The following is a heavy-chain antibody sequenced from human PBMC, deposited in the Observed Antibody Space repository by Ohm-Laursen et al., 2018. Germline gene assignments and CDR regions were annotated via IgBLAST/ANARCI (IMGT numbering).Heavy chain of an antibody. D-gene: IGHD3-9*01. CDR2: IYSGGST. CDR3: ARDLNYDILTGSFDP. Sequence: GSLRLSCAASGFTVSSNYMSWVRQAPGKGLEWVSLIYSGGSTYYADSVKGRFTISRDNAKNSLYLQMNSLRAEDTAVYYCARDLNYDILTGSFDPWGQGTLVTVSS. V-gene: IGHV3-53*01. J-gene: IGHJ5*02. CDR1: GFTVSSNY.